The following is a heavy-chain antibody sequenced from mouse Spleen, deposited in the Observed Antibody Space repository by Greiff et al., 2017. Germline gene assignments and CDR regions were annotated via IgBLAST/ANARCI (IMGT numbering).Heavy chain of an antibody. V-gene: IGHV3-6*01. CDR3: ARGDYYDGSYGY. D-gene: IGHD1-1*01. J-gene: IGHJ2*01. Sequence: EVKLMESGPGLVKPSQSLSLTCSVTGYSITSGYYWYWIRQFPGNKLEWMGYISYDGSNNYNPSLKNRISITRDTSKNQFFLKLNSVTTEDTATYYCARGDYYDGSYGYWGQGTTLTVSS. CDR1: GYSITSGYY. CDR2: ISYDGSN.